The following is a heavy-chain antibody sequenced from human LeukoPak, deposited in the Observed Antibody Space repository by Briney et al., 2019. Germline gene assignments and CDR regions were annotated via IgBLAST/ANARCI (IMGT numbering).Heavy chain of an antibody. CDR3: AKGPIPGYSSGWYYY. D-gene: IGHD6-19*01. CDR1: GFIFSSYG. CDR2: IRYDGSNK. V-gene: IGHV3-30*02. Sequence: PGGSLRLSCAASGFIFSSYGMHWVRQTPGKGLEWVAFIRYDGSNKYYADSVKGRFTISRDNSKNTLYLQMNSLRAEDTAVYYCAKGPIPGYSSGWYYYWGQGTLVTVSS. J-gene: IGHJ4*02.